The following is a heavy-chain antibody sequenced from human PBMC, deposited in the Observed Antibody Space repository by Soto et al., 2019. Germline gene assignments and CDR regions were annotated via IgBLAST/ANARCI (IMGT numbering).Heavy chain of an antibody. V-gene: IGHV4-4*02. CDR2: IYHSGSA. J-gene: IGHJ2*01. CDR1: GAALTSSHW. CDR3: ARDSKYSRASYLYFDL. D-gene: IGHD6-6*01. Sequence: QVQLQEAGPGLVKPSGTLSLSCAVSGAALTSSHWWSWVRQPPGKGLEWIGDIYHSGSANYNSSLTSPVAFSVDKSQNHSSLDLTSVTAADTAVYYCARDSKYSRASYLYFDLWGRGTLVTVSS.